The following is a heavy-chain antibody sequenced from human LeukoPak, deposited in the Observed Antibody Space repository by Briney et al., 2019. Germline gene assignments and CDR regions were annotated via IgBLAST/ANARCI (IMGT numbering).Heavy chain of an antibody. CDR3: AKGALDILAGDAFDI. CDR2: IRHDAGVT. J-gene: IGHJ3*02. CDR1: RFTFNNDW. V-gene: IGHV3-74*01. D-gene: IGHD6-19*01. Sequence: PGRSPRLSCAISRFTFNNDWMQWVRQAPGKGLVWVSRIRHDAGVTTYADSVKGRFTISRDNSKNTLYLQMNSLRAEDTAVYYCAKGALDILAGDAFDIWGQGTMVTVSS.